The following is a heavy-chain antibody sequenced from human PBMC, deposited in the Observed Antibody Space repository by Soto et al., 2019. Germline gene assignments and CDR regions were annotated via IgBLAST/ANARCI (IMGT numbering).Heavy chain of an antibody. D-gene: IGHD6-19*01. Sequence: PGGSLSLSCAASEFTLSNYAMDWVRQAPGKVLEYVSGISSNGVGTYYANSVKDRFTISRDNSKNTLYLQMGSLRAEDMAVYYCARREQSDYYFMDVWGKGTSVTGSS. CDR3: ARREQSDYYFMDV. V-gene: IGHV3-64*01. J-gene: IGHJ6*03. CDR1: EFTLSNYA. CDR2: ISSNGVGT.